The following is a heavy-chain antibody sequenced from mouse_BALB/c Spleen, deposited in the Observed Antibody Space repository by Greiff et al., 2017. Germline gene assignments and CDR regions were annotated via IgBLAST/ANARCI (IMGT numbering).Heavy chain of an antibody. CDR2: ILPGSGST. Sequence: QVQLKESGAELMKPGASVKISCKATGYTFSSYWIEWVKQRPGHGLEWIGEILPGSGSTNYNEKFKGKATFTADTSSNTAYMQLSSLTSEDSAVYYCAKYYGYDDAMDYWGQGTSVTVSS. CDR3: AKYYGYDDAMDY. J-gene: IGHJ4*01. D-gene: IGHD2-2*01. V-gene: IGHV1-9*01. CDR1: GYTFSSYW.